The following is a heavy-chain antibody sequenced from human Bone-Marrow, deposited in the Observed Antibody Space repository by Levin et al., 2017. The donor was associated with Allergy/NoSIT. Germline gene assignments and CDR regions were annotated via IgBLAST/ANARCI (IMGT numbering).Heavy chain of an antibody. D-gene: IGHD7-27*01. CDR2: LKEDGGET. J-gene: IGHJ5*02. V-gene: IGHV3-7*01. CDR3: VRTSGS. CDR1: GFTFNVYW. Sequence: ASVKVSCAGSGFTFNVYWMRWVRQAPGKGLEWVANLKEDGGETFYADSVKGRFTVSRDTAKTSLYLQMNSLRAEDTAVYYCVRTSGSWGQGTLVTVSS.